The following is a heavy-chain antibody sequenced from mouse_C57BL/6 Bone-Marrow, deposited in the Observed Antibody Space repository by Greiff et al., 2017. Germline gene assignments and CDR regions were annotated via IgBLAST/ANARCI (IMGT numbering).Heavy chain of an antibody. Sequence: VPLQQPGAELVKPGASVKMSCKASGYTFTSYWITWVKQRPGQGLEWIGDIYPTSGRTNYNEKFKSKAILTVDTSSNTAYMQLSSLTSEDSAVFYCARSGPLGRSFDYWGQGTTLTVSS. V-gene: IGHV1-55*01. J-gene: IGHJ2*01. CDR3: ARSGPLGRSFDY. CDR1: GYTFTSYW. D-gene: IGHD4-1*01. CDR2: IYPTSGRT.